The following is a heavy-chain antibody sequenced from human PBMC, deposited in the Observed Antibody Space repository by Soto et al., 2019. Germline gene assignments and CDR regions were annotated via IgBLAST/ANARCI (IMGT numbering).Heavy chain of an antibody. D-gene: IGHD3-10*01. CDR2: MTTNVRHK. CDR3: ANGGDIDV. CDR1: GFILSTFA. Sequence: GRCLTRSWRPAGFILSTFAIDWDSQAPGNLLEWVAIMTTNVRHKYYVDFVKGRFTIPRHKSKNTLYLQMTSLTSEDTAIYYCANGGDIDVWGQGPTVTVSS. J-gene: IGHJ6*02. V-gene: IGHV3-30*02.